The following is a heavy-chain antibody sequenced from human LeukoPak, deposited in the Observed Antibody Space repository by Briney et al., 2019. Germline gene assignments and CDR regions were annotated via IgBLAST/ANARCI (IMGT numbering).Heavy chain of an antibody. J-gene: IGHJ4*02. V-gene: IGHV1-2*02. CDR2: INPNSGGT. D-gene: IGHD1-26*01. CDR3: ARGAGSGYSGSYHVLDY. CDR1: GYTFTAYY. Sequence: ASVKVSCKASGYTFTAYYVHWVRQAPGQGLEWMGWINPNSGGTNYAQKFQGRVTMTRDTSISTAYMELSRLRSDDTTVYYCARGAGSGYSGSYHVLDYWGQGTLVTVSS.